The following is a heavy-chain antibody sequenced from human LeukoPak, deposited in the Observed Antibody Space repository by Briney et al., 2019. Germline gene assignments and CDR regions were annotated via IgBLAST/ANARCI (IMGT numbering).Heavy chain of an antibody. J-gene: IGHJ4*02. D-gene: IGHD3-10*01. Sequence: GASVKVSCKASGYTFTGYYMHWVRQAPGQGLEWMGWINPNSGGTNYAQKFQGRVTMTRDTSISTAYMELSRLRSDDTAVYYCARVVDWRKWFRDPLPDYWGQGTLVTVSS. V-gene: IGHV1-2*02. CDR3: ARVVDWRKWFRDPLPDY. CDR2: INPNSGGT. CDR1: GYTFTGYY.